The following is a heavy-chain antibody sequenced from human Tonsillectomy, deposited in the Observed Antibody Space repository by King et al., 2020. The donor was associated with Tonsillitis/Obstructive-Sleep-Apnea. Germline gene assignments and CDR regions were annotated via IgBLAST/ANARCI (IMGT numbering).Heavy chain of an antibody. J-gene: IGHJ6*03. D-gene: IGHD2-2*01. CDR3: ARVLRYCSSTSCYLEDYYYMDV. V-gene: IGHV1-18*01. CDR1: GYTFTSYG. CDR2: ISAYNGNT. Sequence: VQLVESGAEVKKPGASVKVSCKASGYTFTSYGISWVRQAPGQGLEWMGWISAYNGNTNYVQKFQGRVTMTTDTSTSTAYMELRSLRSDDTAVYYCARVLRYCSSTSCYLEDYYYMDVWGKGTTVTVSS.